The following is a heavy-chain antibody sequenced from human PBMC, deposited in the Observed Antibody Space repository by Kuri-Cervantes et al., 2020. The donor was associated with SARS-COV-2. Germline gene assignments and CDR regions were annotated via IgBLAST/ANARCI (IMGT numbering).Heavy chain of an antibody. V-gene: IGHV4-39*01. D-gene: IGHD3-22*01. Sequence: ESLKISCSVSGGSIISSGNYWGWIRQPPGKGLEWVGSIYYTGSTSYNPSLKNRVTISVDTSKNQFSLRLSSVTAADTAVYYCARHPLITLKEGWFDPWGQGTLVTVSS. CDR2: IYYTGST. CDR3: ARHPLITLKEGWFDP. CDR1: GGSIISSGNY. J-gene: IGHJ5*02.